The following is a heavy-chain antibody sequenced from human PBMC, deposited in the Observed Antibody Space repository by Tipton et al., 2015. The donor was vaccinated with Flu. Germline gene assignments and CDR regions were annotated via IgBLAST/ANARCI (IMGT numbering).Heavy chain of an antibody. Sequence: GLVKPSETLSLTCAVSGYSISSGYYWGWIRQPPGKGLEWIGSIYHSGSTYYDPSLKSRVTISVDTSKNQFSLKLSSVTAADTAVYYCAREEGGNGIVVVPAASYNWFDPWGQGTLVTVSS. CDR3: AREEGGNGIVVVPAASYNWFDP. CDR1: GYSISSGYY. CDR2: IYHSGST. D-gene: IGHD2-2*01. V-gene: IGHV4-38-2*02. J-gene: IGHJ5*02.